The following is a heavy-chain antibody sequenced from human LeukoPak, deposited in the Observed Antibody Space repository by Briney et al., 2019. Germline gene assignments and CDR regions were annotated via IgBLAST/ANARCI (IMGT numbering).Heavy chain of an antibody. CDR1: GYSISSGYY. J-gene: IGHJ5*02. V-gene: IGHV4-38-2*02. CDR2: IYHSGST. Sequence: PSETLSLTCTVSGYSISSGYYWGWIRQPPGKGLEWIGSIYHSGSTYYNPSLKSRVTISVDTSKNQFSLKLSSVTAADTAVYYCARDGTVRSKTTWFNPWGQGTLVTVSS. D-gene: IGHD1-14*01. CDR3: ARDGTVRSKTTWFNP.